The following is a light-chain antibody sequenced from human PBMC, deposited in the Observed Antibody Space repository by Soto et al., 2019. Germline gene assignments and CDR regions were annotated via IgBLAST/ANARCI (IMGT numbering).Light chain of an antibody. CDR1: RSDIGSYNY. J-gene: IGLJ1*01. V-gene: IGLV2-14*01. Sequence: QSALTQPDSVSGSPGQSITISGSGTRSDIGSYNYVAWYQQFPGKTPKILIYGVSNRPAGVSSRFSGSKSGNTASLTISGLQAEDEADYYCISYTGSSTSYVFGSGTKVTVL. CDR3: ISYTGSSTSYV. CDR2: GVS.